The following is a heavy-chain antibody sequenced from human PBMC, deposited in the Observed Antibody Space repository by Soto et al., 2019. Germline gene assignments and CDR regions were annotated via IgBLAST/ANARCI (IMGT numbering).Heavy chain of an antibody. V-gene: IGHV3-7*01. Sequence: GSLRLSCAASGFTFSSYWMSWVRQAPGKGLEWVANIKQDGSEKYYVDSVKGRFTISRDNAKNSLYLQMNSLRAEDTAVYYCARASLAAAGPYYYGMDVWGQGTTVTVSS. J-gene: IGHJ6*02. D-gene: IGHD6-13*01. CDR2: IKQDGSEK. CDR1: GFTFSSYW. CDR3: ARASLAAAGPYYYGMDV.